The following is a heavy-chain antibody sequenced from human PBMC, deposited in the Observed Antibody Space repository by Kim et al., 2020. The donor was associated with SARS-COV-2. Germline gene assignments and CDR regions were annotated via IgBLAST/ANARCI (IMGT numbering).Heavy chain of an antibody. CDR1: GFTFSSYA. CDR3: ARVLSSSWYLYGMDV. Sequence: GGSLRLSCAASGFTFSSYAMHWVRQAPGKGLEWVAVISYDGSNKYYADSVKGRFTISRDNSKNTLYLQMNSLRAEDTAVYYCARVLSSSWYLYGMDVWGQGTTVTVSS. CDR2: ISYDGSNK. D-gene: IGHD6-13*01. V-gene: IGHV3-30-3*01. J-gene: IGHJ6*02.